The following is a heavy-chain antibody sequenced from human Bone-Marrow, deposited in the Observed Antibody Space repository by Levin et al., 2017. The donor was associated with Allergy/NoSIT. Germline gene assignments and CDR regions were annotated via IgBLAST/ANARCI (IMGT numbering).Heavy chain of an antibody. Sequence: GGSLRLSCAASGFTFSSYAMHWVRQAPGKGLEWVAVISYDGSNKYYADSVKGRFTISRDNSKNTLYLQMNSLRAEDTAVYYCARYYAKKRGFDYWGQGTLVTVSS. V-gene: IGHV3-30*04. D-gene: IGHD3-10*01. J-gene: IGHJ4*02. CDR3: ARYYAKKRGFDY. CDR2: ISYDGSNK. CDR1: GFTFSSYA.